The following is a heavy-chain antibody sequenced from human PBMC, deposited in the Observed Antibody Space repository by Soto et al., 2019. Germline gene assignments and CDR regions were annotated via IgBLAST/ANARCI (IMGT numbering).Heavy chain of an antibody. D-gene: IGHD6-13*01. CDR2: IYHSGST. Sequence: KTSETLSLTCAVSGYSISSGYYWGWIRQPPGKGLEWIGSIYHSGSTYYNPSLKSRVTISVDTSKNQFSLKLSSVTAADTAVYYCARAGRAAAGSAWGQGTLVTVSS. V-gene: IGHV4-38-2*01. CDR1: GYSISSGYY. J-gene: IGHJ5*02. CDR3: ARAGRAAAGSA.